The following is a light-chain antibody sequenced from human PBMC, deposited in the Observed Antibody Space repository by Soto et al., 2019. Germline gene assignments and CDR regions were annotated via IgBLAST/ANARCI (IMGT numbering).Light chain of an antibody. CDR3: QQTSSFPLT. CDR1: QGITSW. CDR2: AAS. V-gene: IGKV1-12*01. Sequence: DIQMTQSPSFVSASVGDRVTITCRASQGITSWLAWYQQKPVRAANLLIHAASSLESGVPSRYSGSRSGTDFTLTISSLQPEDVATYYFQQTSSFPLTFGGGTKVEIK. J-gene: IGKJ4*01.